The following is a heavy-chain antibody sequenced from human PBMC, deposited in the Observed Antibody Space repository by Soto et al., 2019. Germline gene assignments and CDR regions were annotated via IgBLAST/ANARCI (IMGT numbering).Heavy chain of an antibody. J-gene: IGHJ6*03. V-gene: IGHV4-31*03. CDR3: ASGVVVAATPVDMDV. D-gene: IGHD2-15*01. Sequence: SETLSLTCTVSGGSISSGGYYWSWIRQHPGKGLEWIGYIYYSGSTYYNPSLKSRVTISVDTSKNQFSLKLSSVTAADTAVYYCASGVVVAATPVDMDVRGKGTTVTVSS. CDR2: IYYSGST. CDR1: GGSISSGGYY.